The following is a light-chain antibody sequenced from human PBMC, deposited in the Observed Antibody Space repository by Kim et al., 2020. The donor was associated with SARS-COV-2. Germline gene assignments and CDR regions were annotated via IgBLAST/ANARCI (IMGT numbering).Light chain of an antibody. CDR2: KDS. Sequence: SYELTQPSSVSVSPGQTARITCSGDVLAKKYARWFQQKPGLAPVVVIYKDSERPSGIPERFSGSRSGTTVILTISGAQVEDEADYYCYSAVDNNRVFGGGTQLTVL. J-gene: IGLJ3*02. CDR3: YSAVDNNRV. V-gene: IGLV3-27*01. CDR1: VLAKKY.